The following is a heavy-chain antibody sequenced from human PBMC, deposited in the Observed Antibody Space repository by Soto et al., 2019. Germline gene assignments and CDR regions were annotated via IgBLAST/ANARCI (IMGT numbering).Heavy chain of an antibody. V-gene: IGHV2-5*01. CDR1: GFSLSTSGVG. D-gene: IGHD6-13*01. Sequence: QITLKESGPTLVKPTQTLTLTCTFSGFSLSTSGVGVGWIRQPPGKALEWLAVFYRNDERRYSPSLTSRLIITKDTSRNQVLLTMTNMDPVDTATYYCAHRRAADPPFYFDYWGQGALVTVSS. J-gene: IGHJ4*02. CDR3: AHRRAADPPFYFDY. CDR2: FYRNDER.